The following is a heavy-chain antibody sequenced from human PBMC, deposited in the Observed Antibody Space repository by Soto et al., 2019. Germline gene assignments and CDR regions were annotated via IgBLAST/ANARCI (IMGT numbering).Heavy chain of an antibody. V-gene: IGHV1-8*01. J-gene: IGHJ5*02. CDR2: MNPDSGNT. D-gene: IGHD2-21*02. CDR1: GYTFTNYD. Sequence: QVQLVQSGAEVKKPGASVKVSCKASGYTFTNYDIHWVRQATGQGLEWMGWMNPDSGNTGQSKQFQGRVTMTRDTDISTAYMEMSSLRSEATAVYYCERGRFRRTGFDHWGQGTLVTVSS. CDR3: ERGRFRRTGFDH.